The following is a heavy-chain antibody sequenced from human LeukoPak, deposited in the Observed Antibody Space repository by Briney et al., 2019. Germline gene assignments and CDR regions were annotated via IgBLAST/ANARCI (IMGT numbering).Heavy chain of an antibody. CDR1: GYTFISYD. Sequence: ASVKVSCKASGYTFISYDINWVRQATGQGLEWMGWMSPNSGNTGYAQKFQGRVTMTRNSSISTAYMELSSLRSEDTAVYYCHYTDPGSRYFDYWGQGTLVTVSS. CDR2: MSPNSGNT. D-gene: IGHD3-3*01. CDR3: HYTDPGSRYFDY. J-gene: IGHJ4*02. V-gene: IGHV1-8*01.